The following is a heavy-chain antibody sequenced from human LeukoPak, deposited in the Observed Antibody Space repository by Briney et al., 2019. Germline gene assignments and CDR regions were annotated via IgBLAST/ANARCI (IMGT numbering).Heavy chain of an antibody. CDR3: AKDRGY. J-gene: IGHJ4*02. CDR1: GFTFSAFP. Sequence: PGGSLRLSCAASGFTFSAFPMTWVRQAPGKGLEWVSAIGISGDTTYYADSVKGRFTISRDNSKNTLYLQMNSLRAEDTAVYYCAKDRGYWGQGTLVTVSS. V-gene: IGHV3-23*01. CDR2: IGISGDTT.